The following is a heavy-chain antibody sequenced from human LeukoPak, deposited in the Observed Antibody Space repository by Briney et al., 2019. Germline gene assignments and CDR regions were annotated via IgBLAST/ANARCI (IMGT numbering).Heavy chain of an antibody. J-gene: IGHJ4*02. CDR1: GFTFSDYY. Sequence: PGGSLRLSCVASGFTFSDYYMSWIRQAPGKGLEWVSYISSSGSTIYYADSVKGRFTISRDNAKNSLYLQMNSLRAEDTAVYYCARGEDKYYDILTGYYIGNYWGQGTLVTVSS. CDR3: ARGEDKYYDILTGYYIGNY. CDR2: ISSSGSTI. D-gene: IGHD3-9*01. V-gene: IGHV3-11*01.